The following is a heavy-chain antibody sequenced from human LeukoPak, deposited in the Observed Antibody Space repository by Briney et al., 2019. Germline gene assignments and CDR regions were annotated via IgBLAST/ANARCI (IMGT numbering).Heavy chain of an antibody. D-gene: IGHD7-27*01. V-gene: IGHV4-34*01. Sequence: SETLSLTCAVYGGSFSGYYWSWIRQPPGKGLEWIGEISHSGDTDYNPSLKSRVTISVDTSRNQFSLKVSSVTAADTAVYYCARGRHWGAGADYWGQGTLVTVSS. CDR1: GGSFSGYY. CDR3: ARGRHWGAGADY. CDR2: ISHSGDT. J-gene: IGHJ4*02.